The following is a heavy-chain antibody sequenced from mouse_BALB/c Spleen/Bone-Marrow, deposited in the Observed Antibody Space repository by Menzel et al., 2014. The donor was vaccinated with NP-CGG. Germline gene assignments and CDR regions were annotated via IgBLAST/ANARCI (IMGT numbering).Heavy chain of an antibody. J-gene: IGHJ3*01. CDR1: GFSLTNYG. CDR2: IWRGGTT. Sequence: QVQLKQSGPSLVQPSQSLSITCTVSGFSLTNYGIYWVRQSPGKGLEWLGVIWRGGTTDYSAAFMSRLSITKDNSESQVFFKMNSLQADDTAIYYCAKGHYGSSPFAYWGQGTLVTVSA. D-gene: IGHD1-1*01. V-gene: IGHV2-5-1*01. CDR3: AKGHYGSSPFAY.